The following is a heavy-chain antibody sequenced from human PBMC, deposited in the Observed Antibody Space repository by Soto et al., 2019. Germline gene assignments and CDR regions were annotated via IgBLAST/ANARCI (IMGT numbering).Heavy chain of an antibody. CDR2: IYYSGST. J-gene: IGHJ4*02. CDR3: ARFYYDSSGYHPNHFDY. CDR1: GGSVSSGSYY. Sequence: SETLSLTCTVSGGSVSSGSYYWSWIRQPPGKGLEWIGYIYYSGSTNYNPSLKSRVTISVDTSKNQFSLKLSSVTAADTAVYYCARFYYDSSGYHPNHFDYWGQGTLVTVSS. V-gene: IGHV4-61*01. D-gene: IGHD3-22*01.